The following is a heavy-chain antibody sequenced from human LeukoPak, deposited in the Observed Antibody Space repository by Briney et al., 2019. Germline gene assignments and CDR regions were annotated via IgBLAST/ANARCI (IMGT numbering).Heavy chain of an antibody. CDR2: FDPEDGET. D-gene: IGHD3-22*01. CDR1: GYTLTELS. Sequence: ASVKVSCKVSGYTLTELSMHWVRQAPGKRLEWMGGFDPEDGETIYAQKFQGRVTMTEDTSTDTAYMELSSLRSEDTAVYYCATHTYYYDSSGYSLDYWGQGTLVTVSS. V-gene: IGHV1-24*01. CDR3: ATHTYYYDSSGYSLDY. J-gene: IGHJ4*02.